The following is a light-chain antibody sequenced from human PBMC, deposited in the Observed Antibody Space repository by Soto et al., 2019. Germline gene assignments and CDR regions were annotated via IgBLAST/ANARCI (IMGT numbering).Light chain of an antibody. V-gene: IGLV4-69*01. CDR2: VPSNGWH. J-gene: IGLJ3*02. CDR1: DGHSGYA. Sequence: QPVLTQSPSASASLGASVNLTCTLSDGHSGYAISWHQQRPKKGPQFLMKVPSNGWHTKGDGIPDRFSGSSSGAERFLTSSSLQSYDEADYYCLTWGTGIQVFGGGTKLTVL. CDR3: LTWGTGIQV.